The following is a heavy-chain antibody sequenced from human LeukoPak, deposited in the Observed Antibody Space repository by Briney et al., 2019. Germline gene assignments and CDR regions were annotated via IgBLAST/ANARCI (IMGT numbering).Heavy chain of an antibody. CDR3: ATNYYDSFQH. J-gene: IGHJ1*01. Sequence: EASVKVSCKASGYTFTSYYMHWVRQAPGQGLEWMGGFDPEDGETIYAQKFQGRVTMTEDTSTDTAYMELSSLRSEDTAVYYCATNYYDSFQHWGQGTLVTVSS. D-gene: IGHD3-22*01. CDR1: GYTFTSYY. CDR2: FDPEDGET. V-gene: IGHV1-24*01.